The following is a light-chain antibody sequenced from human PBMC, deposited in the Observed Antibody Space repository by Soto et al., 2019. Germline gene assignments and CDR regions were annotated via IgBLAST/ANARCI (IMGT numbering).Light chain of an antibody. CDR3: QQYGGSPIT. V-gene: IGKV3-20*01. CDR1: QSASSRY. J-gene: IGKJ5*01. CDR2: GAS. Sequence: EIVLTQSPGTPSLSPGERATLSCRASQSASSRYLAWYQQKPGQAPRLLIYGASSRATGIPDRFSGSRSGTDFTLTISRLEPEDFAVYYCQQYGGSPITFGQGTRLEIK.